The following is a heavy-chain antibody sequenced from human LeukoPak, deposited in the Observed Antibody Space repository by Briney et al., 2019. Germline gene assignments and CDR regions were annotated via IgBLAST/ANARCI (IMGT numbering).Heavy chain of an antibody. CDR3: ARLIVGANPGGGDY. J-gene: IGHJ4*02. CDR1: GGTFSSYA. Sequence: GSSVKVSCKASGGTFSSYAISWVRQAPGQGLEWMGGIIPIFGTANYAQKFQGRVTITADESTSTAYMELSSLRSEDTAVYYCARLIVGANPGGGDYWGQGTLVTVSS. V-gene: IGHV1-69*01. D-gene: IGHD1-26*01. CDR2: IIPIFGTA.